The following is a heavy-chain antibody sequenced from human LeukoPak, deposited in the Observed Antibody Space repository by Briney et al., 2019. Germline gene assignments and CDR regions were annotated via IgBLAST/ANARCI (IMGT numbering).Heavy chain of an antibody. CDR2: IYSGGST. CDR3: TDTVAG. Sequence: GGSLRLSCAASGFSVSSNYMTWVRQPPGKGLEWVSVIYSGGSTYYADSVKGRLTISRDNSKNTLYLQMNSLRVEDTAVYYCTDTVAGWGQGTLVTVSS. D-gene: IGHD4-23*01. CDR1: GFSVSSNY. V-gene: IGHV3-53*05. J-gene: IGHJ4*02.